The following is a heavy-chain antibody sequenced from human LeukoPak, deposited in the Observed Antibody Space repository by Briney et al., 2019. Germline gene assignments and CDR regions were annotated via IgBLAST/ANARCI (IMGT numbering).Heavy chain of an antibody. J-gene: IGHJ4*02. CDR2: ISWNSGSI. CDR1: GFTFDDYA. V-gene: IGHV3-9*01. D-gene: IGHD6-13*01. Sequence: GGSLRLSCAASGFTFDDYAMHWVRQAPGKGLEWVSGISWNSGSIGYADSVKGRFTIPRDNAKNSLYLQMNSLRAEDTALYYCAKGGGYSSSWYLYFDYWGQGTLVTVSS. CDR3: AKGGGYSSSWYLYFDY.